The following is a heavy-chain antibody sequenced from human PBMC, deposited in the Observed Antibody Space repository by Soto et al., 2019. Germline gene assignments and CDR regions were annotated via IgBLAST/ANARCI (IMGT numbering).Heavy chain of an antibody. J-gene: IGHJ3*02. V-gene: IGHV1-2*04. Sequence: ASVKVSCKASGYTFTGYYMHWVRQAPGQGLEWMGWINPNSGGTNYAQKFQGWVTMTRDTSISTAYMELSRLRSDDAAVYYCARGKPGDLGAFDIWGQGTMVTVSS. CDR1: GYTFTGYY. CDR3: ARGKPGDLGAFDI. D-gene: IGHD7-27*01. CDR2: INPNSGGT.